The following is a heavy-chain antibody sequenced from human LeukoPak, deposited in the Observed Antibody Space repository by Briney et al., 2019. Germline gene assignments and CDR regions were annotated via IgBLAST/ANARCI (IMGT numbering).Heavy chain of an antibody. J-gene: IGHJ3*02. CDR1: GGSFSGYY. Sequence: PSETLSLTCAVYGGSFSGYYWSWIRQPPGKGLEWIGEINHSGSTKYNPSLKSRVTVLVDTSKSHFSLKLKSVTAADTAVYYCARRQRGYTYGYGSGAFDIWGQGTMVIVSS. V-gene: IGHV4-34*01. CDR3: ARRQRGYTYGYGSGAFDI. D-gene: IGHD5-18*01. CDR2: INHSGST.